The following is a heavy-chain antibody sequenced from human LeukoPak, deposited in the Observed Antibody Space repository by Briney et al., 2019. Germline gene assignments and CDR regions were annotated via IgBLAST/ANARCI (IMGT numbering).Heavy chain of an antibody. Sequence: ASVKVSCKASGYTFTSYDINWVRQATGQGLEWMGWMNPNSGNTGYAQKFQGRVTMTRNTSISTAYMELSSLRSEDTAVYYCVRGQGYSSSWYVYGYWGQGTLVTVSS. CDR1: GYTFTSYD. D-gene: IGHD6-13*01. J-gene: IGHJ4*02. V-gene: IGHV1-8*01. CDR2: MNPNSGNT. CDR3: VRGQGYSSSWYVYGY.